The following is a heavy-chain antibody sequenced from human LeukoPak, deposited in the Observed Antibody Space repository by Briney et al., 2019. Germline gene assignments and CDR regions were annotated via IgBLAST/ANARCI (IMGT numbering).Heavy chain of an antibody. Sequence: SETLSLTCTVSGGSISSYYWSWIRQPAGKGLEWIGRIYYSGSTNYNPSLKSRVTISVDTSKNQFSLKLSSVTAADTAVYYCASTYSSGRNDAFDIWGQGTMVTVSS. CDR2: IYYSGST. V-gene: IGHV4-4*07. D-gene: IGHD6-19*01. CDR3: ASTYSSGRNDAFDI. J-gene: IGHJ3*02. CDR1: GGSISSYY.